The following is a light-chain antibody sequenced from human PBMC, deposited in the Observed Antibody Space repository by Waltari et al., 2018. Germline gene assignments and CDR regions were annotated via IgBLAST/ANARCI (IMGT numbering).Light chain of an antibody. Sequence: DIQMTQSPSSVSASLGDRVTIPCRASQDISRYLAWYQQTPGSSPKLLIFDTSSLQSGVPSRFSGSGSGTDFTLTISSLQPEDFATYYCLQVSNFPITFGQGTRLEIK. J-gene: IGKJ5*01. CDR3: LQVSNFPIT. CDR1: QDISRY. CDR2: DTS. V-gene: IGKV1D-12*01.